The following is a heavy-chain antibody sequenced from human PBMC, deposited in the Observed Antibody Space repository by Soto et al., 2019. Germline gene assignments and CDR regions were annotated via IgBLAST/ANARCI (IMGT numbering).Heavy chain of an antibody. D-gene: IGHD3-10*01. CDR3: VYGSGSYFEKFDY. J-gene: IGHJ4*02. Sequence: QVQLQESGPGLVKPSQTLSLTCTVSGGSISSGGYYWSWIRQHPGKGLEWIGYIYYSGSTYYTPSLKSRVTRSVDTSKNQFSLKLSSVTAADTAVYYCVYGSGSYFEKFDYWGQGTLVTVSS. V-gene: IGHV4-31*03. CDR2: IYYSGST. CDR1: GGSISSGGYY.